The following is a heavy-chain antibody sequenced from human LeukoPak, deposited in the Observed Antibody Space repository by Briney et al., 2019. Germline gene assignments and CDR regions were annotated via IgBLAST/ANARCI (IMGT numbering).Heavy chain of an antibody. Sequence: GGSLRLSCAASGFTFSSYGMHWVRQAPGKGLEWVAVIWYDGSNKYYADSVKGRFTISRDNSKNTLYLQVNSLRAEDTAVYYCARERTAKVYFDYWGQGTLVTVSS. D-gene: IGHD5-18*01. CDR1: GFTFSSYG. CDR3: ARERTAKVYFDY. J-gene: IGHJ4*02. V-gene: IGHV3-33*01. CDR2: IWYDGSNK.